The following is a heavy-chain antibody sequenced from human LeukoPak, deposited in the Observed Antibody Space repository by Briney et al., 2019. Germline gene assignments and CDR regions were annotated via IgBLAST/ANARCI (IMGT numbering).Heavy chain of an antibody. Sequence: SETLSLTCAVYGGSFSGYYRSWIRQPPGKGLEWIGEINHSGSTNYNPSLKSRVTISVDTSKNQFSLKLSSVTAADTAVYYCARGSTYYYDSSGYSGWGQGTLVTVSS. CDR1: GGSFSGYY. CDR2: INHSGST. D-gene: IGHD3-22*01. V-gene: IGHV4-34*01. J-gene: IGHJ4*02. CDR3: ARGSTYYYDSSGYSG.